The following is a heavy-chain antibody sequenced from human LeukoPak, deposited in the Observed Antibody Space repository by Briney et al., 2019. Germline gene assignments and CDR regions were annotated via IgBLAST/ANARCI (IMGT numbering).Heavy chain of an antibody. CDR1: GGTFSSYA. V-gene: IGHV1-69*13. CDR3: AREKQLVRDAFDI. J-gene: IGHJ3*02. Sequence: SGKVSCKASGGTFSSYAISWVRQAPGQGLEWLGGIIPIFGTANYAQKFQGRVTITADESTSTAYMELSSLRSEDTAVYYCAREKQLVRDAFDIWGQGTMVTVSS. D-gene: IGHD6-13*01. CDR2: IIPIFGTA.